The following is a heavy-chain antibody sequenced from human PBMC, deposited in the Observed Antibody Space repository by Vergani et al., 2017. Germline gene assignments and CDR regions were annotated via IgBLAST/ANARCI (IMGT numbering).Heavy chain of an antibody. V-gene: IGHV3-11*01. CDR3: ARDRGRVRGVIYYYYGMDV. CDR1: GFTFSDYY. Sequence: QVQLVESGGGLVKPGGSLRLSCAASGFTFSDYYMSWIRQAPGKGLEWVSYISSIGSTIYYADSVKGRFTLSRDNAKNSLYLQRNSLRAEDTDVYYCARDRGRVRGVIYYYYGMDVWGQGTTVTVSS. J-gene: IGHJ6*02. CDR2: ISSIGSTI. D-gene: IGHD3-10*01.